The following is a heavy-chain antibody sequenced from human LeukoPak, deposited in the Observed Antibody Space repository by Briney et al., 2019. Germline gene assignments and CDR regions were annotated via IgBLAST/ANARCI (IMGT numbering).Heavy chain of an antibody. Sequence: GGSLRLSCAASGFTFSGNWMHWVRQAPGKGLEWVAVIWYDGSNKYYADSVKGRFTISRDNSKNTLYLQMNSLRAEDTAVYYCARDDIVVVPAAHYYGMDVWGQGTTVTVSS. J-gene: IGHJ6*02. V-gene: IGHV3-33*08. CDR2: IWYDGSNK. D-gene: IGHD2-2*01. CDR1: GFTFSGNW. CDR3: ARDDIVVVPAAHYYGMDV.